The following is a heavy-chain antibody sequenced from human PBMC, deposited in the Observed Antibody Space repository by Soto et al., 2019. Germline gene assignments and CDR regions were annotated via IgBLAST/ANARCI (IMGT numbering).Heavy chain of an antibody. CDR2: INNEGSDT. Sequence: EVVLVESGGRLVQPGESLSLSCAASGFSFSSYWMHWVRQAPGKGLMWLSRINNEGSDTSYADSVKGRFTISRDNARSTLYLQLDTLRAEDTAVYYCVRGPLDISIRPAAMLYWGQGTLVTVSS. D-gene: IGHD2-2*03. V-gene: IGHV3-74*01. J-gene: IGHJ4*02. CDR1: GFSFSSYW. CDR3: VRGPLDISIRPAAMLY.